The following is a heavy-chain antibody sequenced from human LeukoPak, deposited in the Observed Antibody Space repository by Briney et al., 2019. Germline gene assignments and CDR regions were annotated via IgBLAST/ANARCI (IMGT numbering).Heavy chain of an antibody. J-gene: IGHJ4*02. CDR1: GFTFDDYA. V-gene: IGHV3-9*03. D-gene: IGHD2-15*01. CDR2: ISWNSGSI. CDR3: AKGAGIKYCSGGSCHSYYFDY. Sequence: GGSLRLSCAASGFTFDDYAMHWVRQAPGKGLEWVSGISWNSGSIGYADSVKGRFTISRDNAKNSLYLQMNSLRAEDMALYYCAKGAGIKYCSGGSCHSYYFDYWGQGTLVTVS.